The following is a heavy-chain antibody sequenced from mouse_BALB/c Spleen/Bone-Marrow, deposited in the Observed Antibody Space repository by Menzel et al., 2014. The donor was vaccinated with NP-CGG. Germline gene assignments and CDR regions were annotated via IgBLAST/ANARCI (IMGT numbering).Heavy chain of an antibody. CDR3: ARNHFGSNSLGY. J-gene: IGHJ3*01. V-gene: IGHV1S135*01. D-gene: IGHD1-1*01. CDR2: IDPYYGGT. Sequence: VQLQQSGPELEKPGASVKISCKASGYSFTGYNMNWVKQSDGRSLEWIGNIDPYYGGTSYNQKFRGKPTLTVDKSSSVAYMQLTSLTAEDCAVYYCARNHFGSNSLGYWGQGTLVTVSA. CDR1: GYSFTGYN.